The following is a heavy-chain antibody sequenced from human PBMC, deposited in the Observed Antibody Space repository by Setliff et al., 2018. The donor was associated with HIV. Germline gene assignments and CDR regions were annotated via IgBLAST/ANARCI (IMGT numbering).Heavy chain of an antibody. CDR1: GGSISTYY. CDR3: ARDVGGFTVFAVPRGGFDP. D-gene: IGHD3-3*01. V-gene: IGHV4-59*01. CDR2: IYYTGRT. Sequence: SETLSLTCTVSGGSISTYYWSWIRQAPGRGLEWVGYIYYTGRTNYNPSLKSRVTMSLDSSKKQFSLKLSSVTAADTAVYFCARDVGGFTVFAVPRGGFDPWGQGTLVTVSS. J-gene: IGHJ5*02.